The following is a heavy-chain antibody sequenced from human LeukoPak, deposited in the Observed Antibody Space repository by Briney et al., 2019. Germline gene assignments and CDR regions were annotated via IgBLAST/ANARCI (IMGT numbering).Heavy chain of an antibody. J-gene: IGHJ4*02. V-gene: IGHV4-4*07. CDR2: IFTSGST. Sequence: SETLSLTCTVSGGSISGYYWNWIRQPAGKGLEWIGRIFTSGSTNYSPSLKSRVTMSPDTSKNQFSLKLTSVTAADTAVYFCARGGSNLAFDYWGQGTLVSVSS. CDR1: GGSISGYY. D-gene: IGHD4-11*01. CDR3: ARGGSNLAFDY.